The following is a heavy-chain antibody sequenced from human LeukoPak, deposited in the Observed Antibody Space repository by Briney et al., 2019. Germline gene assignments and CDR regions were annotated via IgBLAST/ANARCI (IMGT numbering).Heavy chain of an antibody. D-gene: IGHD2-2*01. V-gene: IGHV5-51*01. J-gene: IGHJ3*02. CDR3: ARHEGYYALGDI. Sequence: GESLKISCKGSGYSFTTYWIGWVRQMSGKGLEGMGIIYPGDSDTRYSPSFQGQVTMSADKSISTAYLQWSSLKASDTAMYYCARHEGYYALGDIWGQGTMVTVSS. CDR2: IYPGDSDT. CDR1: GYSFTTYW.